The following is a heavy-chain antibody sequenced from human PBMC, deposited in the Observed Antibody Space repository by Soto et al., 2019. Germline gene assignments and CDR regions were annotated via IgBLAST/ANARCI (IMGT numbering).Heavy chain of an antibody. D-gene: IGHD6-6*01. CDR1: GFTFSDSA. Sequence: EVKFVESGGGLVQPGESLKLSCAASGFTFSDSAVHWVRQASGKGLEWVGRVRSKTTNFATTYAASVNGRFTISRDDSKNTAYLQMYSLKIEDTAVYYCAAYISLSYPAFDIWGQGTMVTVSS. V-gene: IGHV3-73*02. J-gene: IGHJ3*02. CDR3: AAYISLSYPAFDI. CDR2: VRSKTTNFAT.